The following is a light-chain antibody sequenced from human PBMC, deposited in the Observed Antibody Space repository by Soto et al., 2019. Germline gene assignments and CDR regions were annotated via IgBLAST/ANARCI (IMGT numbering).Light chain of an antibody. CDR1: SSDVGSYNL. J-gene: IGLJ1*01. CDR3: CSYAGSSSYV. V-gene: IGLV2-23*02. Sequence: QSVLTQPASVSGSPGQSITISCTGTSSDVGSYNLVSWYQHHPGKAPKLMIYEVNKRPSGVFNRFSGSKSGNTASLTISGLQAEDEADYYCCSYAGSSSYVFGTGTQLTVL. CDR2: EVN.